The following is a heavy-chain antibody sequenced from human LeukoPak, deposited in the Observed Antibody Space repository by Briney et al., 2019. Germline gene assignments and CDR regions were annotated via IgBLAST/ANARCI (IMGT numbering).Heavy chain of an antibody. V-gene: IGHV3-30*02. D-gene: IGHD3-10*01. CDR3: ARIESYGSGYYHYYYMDV. Sequence: PGGSLRLSCAASGFTFSSYGMHWVRQAPGKGLEWVAFIQYDGSNKYYADSVKGRFTISRDNSKNTLYLQMNSLRAEDTAVYYCARIESYGSGYYHYYYMDVWGEGTTVTVSS. CDR1: GFTFSSYG. J-gene: IGHJ6*03. CDR2: IQYDGSNK.